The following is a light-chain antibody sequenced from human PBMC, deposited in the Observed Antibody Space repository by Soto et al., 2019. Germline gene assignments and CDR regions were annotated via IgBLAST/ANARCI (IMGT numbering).Light chain of an antibody. J-gene: IGLJ1*01. CDR1: SSDVGSYNL. CDR3: CSYAGSLYV. Sequence: QSALTQPASVSGSPGQSITISCTGTSSDVGSYNLVSWYQQHPGKAPKLMIYEGSKRPSGVSNRFSGSKSGNTASLTISGLQAEDEADSYCCSYAGSLYVFGTGTKVTVL. V-gene: IGLV2-23*01. CDR2: EGS.